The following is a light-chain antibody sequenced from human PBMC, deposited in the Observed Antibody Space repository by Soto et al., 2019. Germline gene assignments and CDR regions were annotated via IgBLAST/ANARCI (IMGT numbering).Light chain of an antibody. J-gene: IGKJ1*01. V-gene: IGKV3-20*01. Sequence: EIGLTQSPGTLSLSSGERATLSCRASQSVSSSYLAWYQQKPGQAPRLLIQGASSRATGIPDRFSGSGSGTDFTLTISRLEPEDFAVYYCQQYGSSPWTFGQGTKV. CDR1: QSVSSSY. CDR2: GAS. CDR3: QQYGSSPWT.